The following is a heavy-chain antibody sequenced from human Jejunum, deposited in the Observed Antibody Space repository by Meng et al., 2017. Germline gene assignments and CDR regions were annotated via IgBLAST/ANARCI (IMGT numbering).Heavy chain of an antibody. V-gene: IGHV1-3*01. CDR3: ASHKWGLAFFEY. Sequence: QGRLVQSGAEVKEPGASVSLSCKASGYTFTDNAVHWVRQAPGQRLEWMGWINAANGDTKYSQKFQERVTITRDTFAGTAYLGLRNLESEDTAVYYCASHKWGLAFFEYWGQGTLVTVSS. D-gene: IGHD7-27*01. CDR2: INAANGDT. J-gene: IGHJ4*02. CDR1: GYTFTDNA.